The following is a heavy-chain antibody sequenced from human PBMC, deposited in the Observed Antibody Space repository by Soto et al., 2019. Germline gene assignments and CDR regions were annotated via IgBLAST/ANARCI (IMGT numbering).Heavy chain of an antibody. J-gene: IGHJ4*02. CDR3: ARALSMGTVDY. D-gene: IGHD3-10*01. V-gene: IGHV4-31*03. CDR1: GGSISSAGYY. CDR2: IYYSGST. Sequence: SETLSLTCTVSGGSISSAGYYWSWIRQHPGKGLEWIGYIYYSGSTYYNPFLNSRVTISVDTSKNQFSLKLSSVTAADTAVYYCARALSMGTVDYWGQGTLVTVSS.